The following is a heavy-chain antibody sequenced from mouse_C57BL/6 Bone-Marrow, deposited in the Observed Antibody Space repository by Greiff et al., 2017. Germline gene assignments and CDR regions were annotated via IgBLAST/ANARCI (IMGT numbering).Heavy chain of an antibody. V-gene: IGHV5-9*01. J-gene: IGHJ3*01. CDR2: ISGGGGNT. CDR3: ASLDSSGYVAWFAY. Sequence: EVQLVESGGGLVKPGGSLKLSCAASGFTFSSYTMSWVRQTPEKRLEWVATISGGGGNTYYPDSVKGRFTISRDNAKNTLYLQMSSLCSEDTALYYCASLDSSGYVAWFAYGGQGTLVTVSA. CDR1: GFTFSSYT. D-gene: IGHD3-2*02.